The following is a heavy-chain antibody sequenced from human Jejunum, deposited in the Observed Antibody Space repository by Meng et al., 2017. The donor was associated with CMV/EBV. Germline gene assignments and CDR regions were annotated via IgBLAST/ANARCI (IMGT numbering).Heavy chain of an antibody. J-gene: IGHJ4*02. Sequence: VSSYSATWNWIRPSPSRGLEWLGRTYYRSKWWYNDNAVSLRGRITINADASKNQFSLQLNSVTPEDTAVYYCARGDKNGHYLDYWGQGALVTVSS. D-gene: IGHD3-22*01. CDR2: TYYRSKWWYN. V-gene: IGHV6-1*01. CDR3: ARGDKNGHYLDY. CDR1: VSSYSAT.